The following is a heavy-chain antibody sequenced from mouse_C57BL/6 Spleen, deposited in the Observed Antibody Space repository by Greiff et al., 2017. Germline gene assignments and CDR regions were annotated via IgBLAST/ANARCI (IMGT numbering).Heavy chain of an antibody. CDR3: TRYDSNYGKKFDY. CDR1: GYTFTDYE. Sequence: VQLQQSGAELVRPGASVTLSCKASGYTFTDYEMHWVKQTPVHGLEWIGAIDPETGGTAYNQKFKGKAILTAAKSSSTAYMELRSLTSEDSAVYYCTRYDSNYGKKFDYWGQGTTLTVSS. D-gene: IGHD1-1*01. V-gene: IGHV1-15*01. CDR2: IDPETGGT. J-gene: IGHJ2*01.